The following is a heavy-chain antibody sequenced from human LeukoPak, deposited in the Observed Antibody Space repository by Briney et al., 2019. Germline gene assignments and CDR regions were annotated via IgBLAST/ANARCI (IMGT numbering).Heavy chain of an antibody. CDR2: ISGSGGST. CDR1: GFTFSSYA. J-gene: IGHJ4*02. CDR3: AKETVHYYDSSGYDDY. Sequence: GGSLRLSCAASGFTFSSYAMSWVRQAPGKGLEWVSAISGSGGSTYYADSVKGRFTISRDNSKNTLYLQMNSLRAEDTAVYYCAKETVHYYDSSGYDDYWGQGTLVTVSS. D-gene: IGHD3-22*01. V-gene: IGHV3-23*01.